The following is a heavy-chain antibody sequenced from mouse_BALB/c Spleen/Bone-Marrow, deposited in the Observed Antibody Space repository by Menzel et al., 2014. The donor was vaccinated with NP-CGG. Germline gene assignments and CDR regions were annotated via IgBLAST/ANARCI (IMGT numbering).Heavy chain of an antibody. CDR3: ARSMIVYFAMDY. D-gene: IGHD2-3*01. Sequence: QVQLQQSGAELARPGASVKMSCKASGYTSTGYTIHWVKQRPGQGLEWIGYINPTSGYANYNQKFKDKATLTADKSSSTAYMQLSSLTSEDSAVFYCARSMIVYFAMDYWGQGTSVTVSS. V-gene: IGHV1-4*01. CDR1: GYTSTGYT. CDR2: INPTSGYA. J-gene: IGHJ4*01.